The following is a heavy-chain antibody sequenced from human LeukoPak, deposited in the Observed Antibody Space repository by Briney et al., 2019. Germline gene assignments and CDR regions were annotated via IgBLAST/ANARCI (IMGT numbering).Heavy chain of an antibody. V-gene: IGHV1-8*01. CDR2: MNPNGGST. CDR1: GYTFTSYD. Sequence: ASVKVSCKASGYTFTSYDIHWVRQATGQGLEWMGLMNPNGGSTGYAQKFQGRVTLPTQTSISTAYMELSTLRSDDTAVYHCARGSRRRGSLDYWGQGTLVTVSS. J-gene: IGHJ4*02. CDR3: ARGSRRRGSLDY.